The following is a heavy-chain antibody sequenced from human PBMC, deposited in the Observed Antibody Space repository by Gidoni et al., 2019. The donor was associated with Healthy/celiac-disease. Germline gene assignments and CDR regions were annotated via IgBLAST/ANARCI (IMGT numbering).Heavy chain of an antibody. D-gene: IGHD3-22*01. V-gene: IGHV3-21*01. CDR1: GFTFRSYS. Sequence: EVQLVESGGGLVKPGGSLRLSCAASGFTFRSYSMNWVRQAPGKGLEWVSSISSSSSYIYYADSVKGRFTISRDNAKNSLYLQMNSLRAEDTAVYYCARDAAWGYDSSGYYYLYYFDYWGQGTLVTVSS. CDR2: ISSSSSYI. CDR3: ARDAAWGYDSSGYYYLYYFDY. J-gene: IGHJ4*02.